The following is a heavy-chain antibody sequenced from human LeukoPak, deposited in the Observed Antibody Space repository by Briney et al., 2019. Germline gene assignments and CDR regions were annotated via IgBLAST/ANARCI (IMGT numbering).Heavy chain of an antibody. CDR3: ARGSDSRNTFFYFDS. J-gene: IGHJ4*02. D-gene: IGHD1-26*01. V-gene: IGHV4-39*07. CDR2: IYHSGST. CDR1: GGSLSRSSYY. Sequence: SETLSLTCTVSGGSLSRSSYYWNWIRQPPGKGLDWIGSIYHSGSTYYNPSLESRVTISVDTSKNQFSLKLSSVTAADTAVYYCARGSDSRNTFFYFDSWGQGTHVTVSS.